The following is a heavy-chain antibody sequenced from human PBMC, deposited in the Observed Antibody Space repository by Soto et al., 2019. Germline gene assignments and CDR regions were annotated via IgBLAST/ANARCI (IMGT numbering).Heavy chain of an antibody. CDR3: VRDSASTVTTMSRFDY. V-gene: IGHV1-18*01. J-gene: IGHJ4*02. CDR1: GYTFTSYG. Sequence: QVQLVQSGAEVKKPGASVKVSCKASGYTFTSYGISWVRQAPGQGLEWMGWISAYNGNTNYAQKLQGRVTMTTDTSTSTAYMELRSLRSDDTAVYYCVRDSASTVTTMSRFDYWGQGTLITVSS. CDR2: ISAYNGNT. D-gene: IGHD4-17*01.